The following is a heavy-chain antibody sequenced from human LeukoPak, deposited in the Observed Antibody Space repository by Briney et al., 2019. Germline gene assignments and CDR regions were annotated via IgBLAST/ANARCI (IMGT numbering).Heavy chain of an antibody. CDR1: GGSISSYY. J-gene: IGHJ5*02. CDR2: IYTSGST. Sequence: SETLSLTCTVSGGSISSYYWSWIRQPAGKGLKWIGRIYTSGSTNYNPSLKSRVTMSVDTSKNQFSLKLSSVTAADTAVYYCARDRGEHDYGDMDWFVPWGQGTLVTVSS. V-gene: IGHV4-4*07. D-gene: IGHD4-17*01. CDR3: ARDRGEHDYGDMDWFVP.